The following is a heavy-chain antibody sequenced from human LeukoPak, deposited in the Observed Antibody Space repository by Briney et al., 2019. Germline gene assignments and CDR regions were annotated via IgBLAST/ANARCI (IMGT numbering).Heavy chain of an antibody. V-gene: IGHV3-21*01. CDR1: GFTFSSYS. CDR2: ISSSSYI. D-gene: IGHD2-21*02. J-gene: IGHJ5*02. CDR3: ARGLYWGCGCYHQWWFDL. Sequence: GGSLRLSCAASGFTFSSYSMNWVRQAPGKGLEWVSSISSSSYIYYADSVKGRFTISRDNAKDSLYLQMNSLRAEDTAVYYCARGLYWGCGCYHQWWFDLWGQGTRVIVS.